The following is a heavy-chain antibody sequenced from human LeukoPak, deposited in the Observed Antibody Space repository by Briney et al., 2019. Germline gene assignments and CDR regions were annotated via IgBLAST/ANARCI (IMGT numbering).Heavy chain of an antibody. D-gene: IGHD3-22*01. CDR3: ARDQLGYYDSQPWYFDL. J-gene: IGHJ2*01. CDR1: GGSISSTSYY. CDR2: IYYSGSA. Sequence: SETLSLTCTVSGGSISSTSYYWDWIRQPPGKALEWIGSIYYSGSAYYNPSLKSRVTISVDTSKNQFSLKLSSVTAADTAVYYCARDQLGYYDSQPWYFDLWGRGTLVTVSS. V-gene: IGHV4-39*07.